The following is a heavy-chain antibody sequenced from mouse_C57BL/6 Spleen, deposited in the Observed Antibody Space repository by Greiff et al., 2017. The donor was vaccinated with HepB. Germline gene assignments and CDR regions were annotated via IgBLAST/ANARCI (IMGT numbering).Heavy chain of an antibody. Sequence: LQQPGTELVKPGASVKLSCKASGYTFTSYWMHWVKQRPGQGLEWIGNINPSNGGTNYNEKFKSKATLTVEKSSSTAYMQLSSLTSEDSAVYYCARAGTILGHFDYWGQGTTLTVSS. V-gene: IGHV1-53*01. CDR2: INPSNGGT. D-gene: IGHD4-1*01. CDR3: ARAGTILGHFDY. CDR1: GYTFTSYW. J-gene: IGHJ2*01.